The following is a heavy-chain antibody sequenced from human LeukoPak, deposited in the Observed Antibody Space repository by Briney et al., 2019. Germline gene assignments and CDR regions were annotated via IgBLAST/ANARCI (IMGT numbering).Heavy chain of an antibody. CDR2: INHSGST. CDR1: GGSFSGYY. D-gene: IGHD3-22*01. Sequence: SETLSLTCAVYGGSFSGYYWSWIRQPPGKGLEWIGEINHSGSTNYNPSLKSRVTISVDTSKNQFSLKLSSVTAADTAVYYCARSSGYDDSSGYSKEGLDYWGQGTLVTVSS. J-gene: IGHJ4*02. V-gene: IGHV4-34*01. CDR3: ARSSGYDDSSGYSKEGLDY.